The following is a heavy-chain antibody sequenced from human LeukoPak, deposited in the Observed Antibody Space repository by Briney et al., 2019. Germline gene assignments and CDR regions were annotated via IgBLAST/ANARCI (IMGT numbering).Heavy chain of an antibody. CDR3: AKERMGDYGVY. D-gene: IGHD4-17*01. CDR1: GFTFDDYA. CDR2: ISWNSGSI. V-gene: IGHV3-9*01. Sequence: GGSLRLSCAASGFTFDDYAMHWVRQAPGKGLEWVSGISWNSGSIGYADSVKGRFTISRDNAKNSLYLQMNSLRAEDTALYYCAKERMGDYGVYWGQGTLVTVSS. J-gene: IGHJ4*02.